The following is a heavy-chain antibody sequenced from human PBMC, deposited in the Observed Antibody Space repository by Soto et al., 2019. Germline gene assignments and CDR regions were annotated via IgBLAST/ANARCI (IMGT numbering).Heavy chain of an antibody. J-gene: IGHJ5*02. CDR1: GGSISSGDYY. V-gene: IGHV4-30-4*01. Sequence: PSETLSLTCSVSGGSISSGDYYWSWIRQPPGKGLEWIGYIYYSGSTYYNPSLKSRVTVSVDTSQSQFSLKLSSVTAADTAVYYCARVPQYYCSTSSCYIFDPWGQGTLVTVSS. CDR3: ARVPQYYCSTSSCYIFDP. D-gene: IGHD2-2*02. CDR2: IYYSGST.